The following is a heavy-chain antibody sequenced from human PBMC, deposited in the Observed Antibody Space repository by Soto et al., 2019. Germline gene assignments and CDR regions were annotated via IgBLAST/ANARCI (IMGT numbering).Heavy chain of an antibody. J-gene: IGHJ3*02. D-gene: IGHD2-2*01. CDR1: GGTFSSYT. V-gene: IGHV1-69*02. Sequence: ASVKVSCKASGGTFSSYTISWVRQAPGQGLEWMGRIIPILGIANYAQKFQGRVTITADKSTSTAYMELSSLRSEDTAVYYCAQLIVVPAAMGDAFDIWGQGTMVTVSS. CDR3: AQLIVVPAAMGDAFDI. CDR2: IIPILGIA.